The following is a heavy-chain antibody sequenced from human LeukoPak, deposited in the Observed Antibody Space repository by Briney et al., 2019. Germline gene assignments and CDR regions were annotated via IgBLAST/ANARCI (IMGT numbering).Heavy chain of an antibody. Sequence: QTLSLTCGIWGDSLPRIHAAWNSSSQSPSRGLESLGRTYYRYKMYKDDAVSVKSRITINPDTSKKQLSLQLNSVTPEATAVYYCARGRDSSVGSVSPPSWFDPWGQGTLVTVSS. CDR1: GDSLPRIHAA. CDR3: ARGRDSSVGSVSPPSWFDP. V-gene: IGHV6-1*01. CDR2: TYYRYKMYK. D-gene: IGHD6-19*01. J-gene: IGHJ5*02.